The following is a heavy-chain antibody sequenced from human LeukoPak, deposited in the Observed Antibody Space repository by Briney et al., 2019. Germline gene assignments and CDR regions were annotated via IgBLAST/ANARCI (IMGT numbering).Heavy chain of an antibody. CDR1: GYSFTSYW. Sequence: GESLKISCKGSGYSFTSYWIGWVRQMPGKGLEWMGVIYPGDSDTRYSPSFQGQVTISADKSISTAYLQWSSLKASDTAMYYCAVNLRHCSGGSCYSGYYYFDYWGQGTLVTVSS. CDR2: IYPGDSDT. CDR3: AVNLRHCSGGSCYSGYYYFDY. D-gene: IGHD2-15*01. V-gene: IGHV5-51*01. J-gene: IGHJ4*02.